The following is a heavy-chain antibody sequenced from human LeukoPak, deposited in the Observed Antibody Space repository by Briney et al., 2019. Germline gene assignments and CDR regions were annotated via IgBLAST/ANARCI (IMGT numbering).Heavy chain of an antibody. CDR1: GYSISSGYY. Sequence: KSSETLSLTCTVSGYSISSGYYWGWIRQPPGKGLEWIGSIYHSGSTYYNPSLKSRVTISVDTSKNQFSLKLSSVTAADTAVYYCARGASEYSYGFSLSSRYMDVWGKGTTVTVSS. V-gene: IGHV4-38-2*02. CDR3: ARGASEYSYGFSLSSRYMDV. CDR2: IYHSGST. J-gene: IGHJ6*03. D-gene: IGHD5-18*01.